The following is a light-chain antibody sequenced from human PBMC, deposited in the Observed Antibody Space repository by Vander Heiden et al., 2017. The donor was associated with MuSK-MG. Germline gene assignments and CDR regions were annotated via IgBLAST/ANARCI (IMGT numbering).Light chain of an antibody. Sequence: DIQMTQSPSSPSASVGDRVTITCRASQSISSYLNWYQQKPGKAPKLLIYAASSLQSGVPSRFSGSGSGTDFTLTISSLEPEDFATYYCQQSCSTPLTFGPGTKVEIK. CDR1: QSISSY. V-gene: IGKV1-39*01. CDR3: QQSCSTPLT. J-gene: IGKJ3*01. CDR2: AAS.